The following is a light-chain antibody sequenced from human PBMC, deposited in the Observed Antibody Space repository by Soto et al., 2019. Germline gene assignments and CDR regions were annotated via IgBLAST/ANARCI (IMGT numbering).Light chain of an antibody. CDR3: QQYGSSPRT. V-gene: IGKV3-20*01. CDR1: QSLSSNY. CDR2: GAS. J-gene: IGKJ3*01. Sequence: EIVLTQSPGTLSLSPGERATLSGRASQSLSSNYLAWYQQTPGQAPRLLIYGASSRATGIPDRFSGSGSGTDFTLTISRLEPEDFAVYYCQQYGSSPRTFGPGTKVDIK.